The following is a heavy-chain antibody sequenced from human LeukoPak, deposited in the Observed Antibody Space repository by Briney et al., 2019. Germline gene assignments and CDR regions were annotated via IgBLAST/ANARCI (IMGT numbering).Heavy chain of an antibody. CDR2: INPNSGGT. V-gene: IGHV1-2*02. D-gene: IGHD3-22*01. CDR1: GYTFTGYY. Sequence: ASVKVSCKASGYTFTGYYMHWVRQAPGQGLEWMGWINPNSGGTNYAQKFQGRVTMTRDTSISTAYMELSRLRSDDTAVYYCARGDSSGYYFRNNWFDPWGQGTLVTVS. J-gene: IGHJ5*02. CDR3: ARGDSSGYYFRNNWFDP.